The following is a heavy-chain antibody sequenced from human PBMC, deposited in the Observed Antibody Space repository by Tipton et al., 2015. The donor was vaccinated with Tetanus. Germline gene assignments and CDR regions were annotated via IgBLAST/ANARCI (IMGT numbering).Heavy chain of an antibody. CDR3: ARANYDFPKKGPFDS. V-gene: IGHV4-61*01. Sequence: TLSLTCTVSGGSVRSGSYYWNWIRQPPGKGLEWIGYISYSGSTNSNYSLKSRITISQDTSKNQFSLKLTSVTAADTAVYYCARANYDFPKKGPFDSGGQGTLVIVSS. CDR1: GGSVRSGSYY. CDR2: ISYSGST. D-gene: IGHD3-3*01. J-gene: IGHJ4*02.